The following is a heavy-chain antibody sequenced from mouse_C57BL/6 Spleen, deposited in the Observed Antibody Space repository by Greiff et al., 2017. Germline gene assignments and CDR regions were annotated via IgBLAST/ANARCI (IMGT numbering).Heavy chain of an antibody. CDR1: GFTFSSYT. CDR3: ARLDYYGSEDYFDY. V-gene: IGHV5-9*01. J-gene: IGHJ2*01. Sequence: EVQVVESGGGLVKPGGSLKLSCAASGFTFSSYTMSWVRQTPEKRLEWVATISGGGGNTYYPDSVKGRFTISRDNAKNTLYLQMSSLRSEDTALYYCARLDYYGSEDYFDYWGQGTTLTVSS. CDR2: ISGGGGNT. D-gene: IGHD1-1*01.